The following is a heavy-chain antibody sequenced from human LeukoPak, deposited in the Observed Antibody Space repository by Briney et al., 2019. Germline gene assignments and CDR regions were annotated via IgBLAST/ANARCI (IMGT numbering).Heavy chain of an antibody. D-gene: IGHD3-3*01. CDR2: INPNSGGT. Sequence: GASVKVSCKASGYTFTGYYMHWVRQAPGQGLEWMGWINPNSGGTNYAQKFQGRVTMTRDTSISTAYMELSRLRSDDTAVYYCARVPPPPNHDFWSGSLLYYFDYWGQGTLVTVSS. J-gene: IGHJ4*02. V-gene: IGHV1-2*02. CDR1: GYTFTGYY. CDR3: ARVPPPPNHDFWSGSLLYYFDY.